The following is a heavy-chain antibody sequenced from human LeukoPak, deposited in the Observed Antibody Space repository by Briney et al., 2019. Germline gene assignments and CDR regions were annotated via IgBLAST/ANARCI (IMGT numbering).Heavy chain of an antibody. V-gene: IGHV4-4*07. Sequence: SETLSLTCTVSGASITTYYWSWIRQPAGKGLEWIGRIYISGSTSYNPSLKSRVTMSLDTSKNQFSLNLSSVTAADTAVYYCARGGERWLQPLDYWGQGTLVTVSS. D-gene: IGHD5-24*01. CDR2: IYISGST. J-gene: IGHJ4*02. CDR1: GASITTYY. CDR3: ARGGERWLQPLDY.